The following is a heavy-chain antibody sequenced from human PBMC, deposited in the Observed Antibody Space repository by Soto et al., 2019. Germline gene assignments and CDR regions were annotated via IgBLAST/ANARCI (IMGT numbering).Heavy chain of an antibody. Sequence: EVQLVESGGGLVQPGGSLRLSCEVAGFTFSSYWMSWVRQAHGKGLQWVANTKKDGGEKKYVESVKGRFTMSRDNATNSVYLQMNSLSAEDTAVYYCVRDRGAFWSGKRPFDYWGQGSLVTVSS. D-gene: IGHD3-3*01. V-gene: IGHV3-7*01. J-gene: IGHJ4*02. CDR3: VRDRGAFWSGKRPFDY. CDR1: GFTFSSYW. CDR2: TKKDGGEK.